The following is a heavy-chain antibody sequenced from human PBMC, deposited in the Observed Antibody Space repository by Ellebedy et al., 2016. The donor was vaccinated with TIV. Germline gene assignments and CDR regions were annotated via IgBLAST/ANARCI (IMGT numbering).Heavy chain of an antibody. CDR3: ARTPPMYAGIAAAGAPYFDY. CDR1: GGSFSGYY. D-gene: IGHD6-13*01. J-gene: IGHJ4*02. Sequence: SETLSLXXAVYGGSFSGYYWSWIRQPPGKGLEWIGEINHSGSTNYNPSLKSRVTISVDTSKNQFSLKLSSVTAADTAVYYCARTPPMYAGIAAAGAPYFDYWGQGTLVTVSS. CDR2: INHSGST. V-gene: IGHV4-34*01.